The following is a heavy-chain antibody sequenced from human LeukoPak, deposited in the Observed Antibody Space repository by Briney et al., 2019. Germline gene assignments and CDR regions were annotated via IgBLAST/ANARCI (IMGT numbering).Heavy chain of an antibody. J-gene: IGHJ3*02. D-gene: IGHD6-13*01. CDR2: ISSSSSYI. CDR3: ASRIAAAGKGVDI. CDR1: GFTFSSYS. V-gene: IGHV3-21*01. Sequence: GGSLRLSCAASGFTFSSYSMNWVRQAPGKGLEWVSSISSSSSYIYYADSVKGRFTISRDNAKSSLYLQMNSLRAEDTAVYYCASRIAAAGKGVDIWGQGTMVTVSS.